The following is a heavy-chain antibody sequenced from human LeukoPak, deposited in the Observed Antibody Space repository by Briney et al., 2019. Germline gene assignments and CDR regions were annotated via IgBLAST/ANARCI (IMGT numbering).Heavy chain of an antibody. CDR1: GYTLTELS. CDR2: FDAEDGET. V-gene: IGHV1-24*01. Sequence: ASVKVSCKVSGYTLTELSMHWVRQAPGKGLEWMGGFDAEDGETIYAQKFQGRVTMTEDTSTDTAYMELSSLRSEDTAVYYCATVDGSRLWFGEPNNPNYYYYGMDVWGQGTTVTVSS. CDR3: ATVDGSRLWFGEPNNPNYYYYGMDV. D-gene: IGHD3-10*01. J-gene: IGHJ6*02.